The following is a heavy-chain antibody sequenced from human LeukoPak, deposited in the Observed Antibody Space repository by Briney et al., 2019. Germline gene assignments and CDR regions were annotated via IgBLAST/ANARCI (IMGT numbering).Heavy chain of an antibody. Sequence: ASVKVSCKASGYTFTNFDINWVRQATGQGLEWMGGIIPIFGTANYAQKFQGRVTITTDESTSTAYMELSSLRSEDTAVYYCARRNYDILTGAFDYWGQGTLVTVSS. CDR1: GYTFTNFD. D-gene: IGHD3-9*01. V-gene: IGHV1-69*05. J-gene: IGHJ4*02. CDR3: ARRNYDILTGAFDY. CDR2: IIPIFGTA.